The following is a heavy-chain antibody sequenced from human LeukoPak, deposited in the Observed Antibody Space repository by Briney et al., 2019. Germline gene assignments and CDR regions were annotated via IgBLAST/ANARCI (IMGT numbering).Heavy chain of an antibody. D-gene: IGHD5-12*01. Sequence: GESLKISCQGSGFRFGSSWIGWVRQMPGKGLEWMGIVYPGDGDTRYNSSLQGQVTISVDKAINTAYLQWRSLKASDTGMYFCAKLVGNGYEAFQYWGQGTLVTVSS. CDR2: VYPGDGDT. CDR3: AKLVGNGYEAFQY. CDR1: GFRFGSSW. J-gene: IGHJ1*01. V-gene: IGHV5-51*01.